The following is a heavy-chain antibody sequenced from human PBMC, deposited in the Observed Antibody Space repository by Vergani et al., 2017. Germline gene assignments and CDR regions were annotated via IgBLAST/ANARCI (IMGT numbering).Heavy chain of an antibody. Sequence: QVQLVQSGAEVKKPGASVKVSCKASGYTFSSYAISWVRQAPGQGLEWMGRIIPILGIANYAQKFQGRVTITADKSTSTAYMELSSLRSEDTAVYYCARGGWEPPEYYMDVWGKGTTVTVSS. V-gene: IGHV1-69*09. D-gene: IGHD1-26*01. CDR3: ARGGWEPPEYYMDV. CDR2: IIPILGIA. CDR1: GYTFSSYA. J-gene: IGHJ6*03.